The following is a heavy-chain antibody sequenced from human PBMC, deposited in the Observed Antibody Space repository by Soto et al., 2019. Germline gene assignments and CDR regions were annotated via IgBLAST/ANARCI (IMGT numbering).Heavy chain of an antibody. CDR1: GFTFSSYS. Sequence: EVQLVESGGGLVKPGGSLRLSCAASGFTFSSYSMNWVRQAPGKGLEWVSSISSSSSYIYYADSVKGRFTISRDNAKNSLYLQMNSLRAEDTAVYYCARELRGPYVGFDYWGQGTLVTVSS. J-gene: IGHJ4*02. CDR2: ISSSSSYI. V-gene: IGHV3-21*01. CDR3: ARELRGPYVGFDY. D-gene: IGHD3-16*01.